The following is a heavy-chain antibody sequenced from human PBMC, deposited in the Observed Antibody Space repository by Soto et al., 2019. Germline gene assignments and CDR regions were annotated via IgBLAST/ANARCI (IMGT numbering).Heavy chain of an antibody. CDR3: ARDSHPLSYSSGWLEFDY. CDR1: GFTFSSYG. J-gene: IGHJ4*02. Sequence: PGGSLRLSCAASGFTFSSYGIHWVRQAPGKGLEWVAVIWYDGSNKYYADSVKGRFTISRDNSKNTLYLQMNSLRAEDTAVYYCARDSHPLSYSSGWLEFDYWGQGTLVTVSS. V-gene: IGHV3-33*01. CDR2: IWYDGSNK. D-gene: IGHD6-19*01.